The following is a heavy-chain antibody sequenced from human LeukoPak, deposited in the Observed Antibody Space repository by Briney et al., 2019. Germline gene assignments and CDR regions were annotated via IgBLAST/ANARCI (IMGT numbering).Heavy chain of an antibody. D-gene: IGHD3-22*01. CDR3: ARGIHTYYYDSSGYYYVYFDY. V-gene: IGHV3-7*01. Sequence: PGGSLRLSCAASGFTFSSYWVSWVRQAPGKGLEWVANIKQDGSEKYYVDSVKGRFTISRDNAKNSLYLQMNSLRAEDTAVYYCARGIHTYYYDSSGYYYVYFDYWGQGTLVTVSS. CDR2: IKQDGSEK. CDR1: GFTFSSYW. J-gene: IGHJ4*02.